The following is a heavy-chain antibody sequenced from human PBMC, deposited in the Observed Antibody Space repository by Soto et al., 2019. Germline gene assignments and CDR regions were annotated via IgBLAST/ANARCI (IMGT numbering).Heavy chain of an antibody. CDR3: AKVPYGSGSYYPPYYFDY. D-gene: IGHD3-10*01. V-gene: IGHV3-23*01. J-gene: IGHJ4*02. Sequence: GGSLRLSCAASGFTFSSYAMSWVRQAPGKGLEWVSAIGGSGGSTYYADSVKGRFTISRDNSKNTLYLQMNSLRAEDTAVYYCAKVPYGSGSYYPPYYFDYWGQGTLVTVSS. CDR1: GFTFSSYA. CDR2: IGGSGGST.